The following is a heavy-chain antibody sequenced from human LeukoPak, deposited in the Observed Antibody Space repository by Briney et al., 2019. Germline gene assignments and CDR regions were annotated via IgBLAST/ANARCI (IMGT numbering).Heavy chain of an antibody. D-gene: IGHD5-12*01. V-gene: IGHV4-30-4*01. CDR1: GGSISSGDYY. CDR2: IYYSGST. J-gene: IGHJ6*02. Sequence: MASQTLSLTCTVSGGSISSGDYYWSWIRQPPGKGLEWIGYIYYSGSTYYSPSLKSRVTISVDTSKNQFSLKLSSVTAADTAVYYCARSYSGYSSPYGMDVWGQGTTVTVSS. CDR3: ARSYSGYSSPYGMDV.